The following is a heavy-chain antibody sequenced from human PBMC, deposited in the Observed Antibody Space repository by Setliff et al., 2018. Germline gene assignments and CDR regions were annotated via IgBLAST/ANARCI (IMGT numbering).Heavy chain of an antibody. CDR3: ARDTLTLGDITLFDY. CDR2: TIPNFGTT. D-gene: IGHD3-16*01. J-gene: IGHJ4*02. Sequence: SVKVSCKASGGTFSSYGISWVRQAPGQGLEWLGGTIPNFGTTNYAQEFQGRVTIITDESTSTAYMELSSLRFEDTAVYYCARDTLTLGDITLFDYWGQGTLVTVSS. V-gene: IGHV1-69*05. CDR1: GGTFSSYG.